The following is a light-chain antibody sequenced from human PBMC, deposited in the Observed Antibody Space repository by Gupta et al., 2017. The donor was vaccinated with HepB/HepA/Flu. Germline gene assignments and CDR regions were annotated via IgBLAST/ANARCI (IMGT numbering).Light chain of an antibody. J-gene: IGKJ4*01. CDR1: QSVSSSY. Sequence: EIVLTQSPGTLSLSPGERAPLSGRASQSVSSSYLAWYQQKPGQAPRLLIYGASSRATGIPDRFSGSGSGTDFTLTISRLEPEDFAVYYCQQYGSSHTFGGGTKVEIK. V-gene: IGKV3-20*01. CDR2: GAS. CDR3: QQYGSSHT.